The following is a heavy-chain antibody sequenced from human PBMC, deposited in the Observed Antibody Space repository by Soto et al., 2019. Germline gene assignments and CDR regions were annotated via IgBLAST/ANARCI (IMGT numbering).Heavy chain of an antibody. Sequence: EVQLLESGGGLVQPGGSLRLSCAASGFTFSSYAMSWVRQAPGKGLEWVSAISGSGGSTYYADSVKGRFTISRDNSKNMLYLQMNSLRAEDTAVYYCAKLELRSYYYGMDVWGQGTTVTVSS. CDR2: ISGSGGST. V-gene: IGHV3-23*01. CDR1: GFTFSSYA. CDR3: AKLELRSYYYGMDV. D-gene: IGHD1-7*01. J-gene: IGHJ6*02.